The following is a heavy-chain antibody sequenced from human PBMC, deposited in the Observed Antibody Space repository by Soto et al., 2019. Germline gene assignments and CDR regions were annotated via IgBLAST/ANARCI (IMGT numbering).Heavy chain of an antibody. V-gene: IGHV4-4*02. D-gene: IGHD6-19*01. CDR2: IYHSGST. CDR1: GGSISSSNW. Sequence: QVQLQESGPGLVKPSGTLSLTCAVSGGSISSSNWWSWVRQPPGKGLEWIGEIYHSGSTNYNPSPNSRGTISVDKAVDRFSLRLTSVTAAHTAVDYCARGPGGLGHRSYYVDYWGQGTLVTVSS. CDR3: ARGPGGLGHRSYYVDY. J-gene: IGHJ4*02.